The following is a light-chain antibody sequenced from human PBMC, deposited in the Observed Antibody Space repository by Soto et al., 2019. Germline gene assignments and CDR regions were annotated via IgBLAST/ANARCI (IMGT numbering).Light chain of an antibody. V-gene: IGKV1-8*01. Sequence: IRMTQSPSSLSASIGDRVTITCLASQGISSYLAWYQQKPGKAPKLLIYAASSLESGVPSRFSGSGSGTEFTLTISSLQPDDFATYYCQQYNSYSWTFGQGTRVDIK. CDR2: AAS. CDR1: QGISSY. CDR3: QQYNSYSWT. J-gene: IGKJ1*01.